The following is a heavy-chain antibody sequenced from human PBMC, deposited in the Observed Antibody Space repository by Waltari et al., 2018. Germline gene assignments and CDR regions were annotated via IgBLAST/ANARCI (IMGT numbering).Heavy chain of an antibody. CDR2: IKQDGSEK. D-gene: IGHD4-17*01. Sequence: EVQLVESGGGLVQPGGSLRLSCAASGFTFSSYWMSWVRQAPGKGLEWVANIKQDGSEKYYVDSVKGRFTISRDNAKNSLYLQMNRLRAEDTAVYYCARGHYQYGDSVDYFDYWGQGTLVTVSS. J-gene: IGHJ4*02. CDR3: ARGHYQYGDSVDYFDY. V-gene: IGHV3-7*04. CDR1: GFTFSSYW.